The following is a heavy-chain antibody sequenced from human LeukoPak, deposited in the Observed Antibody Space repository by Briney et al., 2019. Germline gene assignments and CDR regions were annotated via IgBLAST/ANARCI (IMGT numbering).Heavy chain of an antibody. V-gene: IGHV4-4*07. Sequence: SETLSLTCTVSGGSFNTYYWSWIRQPAGKGLEWMGRIFTIGGPKYTPSLKSRVTISVDTSKNQFSLKLNSVTAADTAVYYCARGRDGYNFLNRGEYYYFDYWGQGTLVTVSS. CDR1: GGSFNTYY. CDR3: ARGRDGYNFLNRGEYYYFDY. CDR2: IFTIGGP. J-gene: IGHJ4*02. D-gene: IGHD5-24*01.